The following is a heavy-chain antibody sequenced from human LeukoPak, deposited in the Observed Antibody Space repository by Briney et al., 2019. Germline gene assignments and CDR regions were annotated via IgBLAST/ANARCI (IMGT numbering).Heavy chain of an antibody. Sequence: SETLSLTCTVSGGSISSSSYYWGWIRQPPGKGLEWLGIIYYSGSTYYNPSLKSRVTISVHTSKNQFSLKLSSVTAADTAVYYCARIYCSSTSCNGEGFDPWGQGTLVTVSS. D-gene: IGHD2-2*01. J-gene: IGHJ5*02. CDR3: ARIYCSSTSCNGEGFDP. CDR1: GGSISSSSYY. V-gene: IGHV4-39*01. CDR2: IYYSGST.